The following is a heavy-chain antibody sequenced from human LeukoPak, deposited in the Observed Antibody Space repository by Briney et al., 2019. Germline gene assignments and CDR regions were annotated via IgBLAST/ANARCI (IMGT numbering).Heavy chain of an antibody. CDR2: INHSGST. CDR3: ARGVGDDSCGYPEFGDLWFDP. D-gene: IGHD3-22*01. Sequence: SETLSLTCAVYGGSFSGYYWSWIRQPPGKGLEWIGEINHSGSTNYNPSLKSRVTISVDTSKNQFSLKLSSVTAADTAVYYCARGVGDDSCGYPEFGDLWFDPWGQGTLVTVSS. CDR1: GGSFSGYY. V-gene: IGHV4-34*01. J-gene: IGHJ5*02.